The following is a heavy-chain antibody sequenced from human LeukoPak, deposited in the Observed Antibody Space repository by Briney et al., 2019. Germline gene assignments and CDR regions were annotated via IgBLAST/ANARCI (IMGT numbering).Heavy chain of an antibody. J-gene: IGHJ4*02. CDR1: GASISGYY. Sequence: SETLSLTCTVSGASISGYYWSWVRQPAGKGLEWIGRIPSSGNTNYNPSLKSRLTMSLDTSKNQFSLKLSSVTAADTAVYYCGRLRGAAGPYYFDCWGQGTLVAVSS. V-gene: IGHV4-4*07. D-gene: IGHD6-13*01. CDR3: GRLRGAAGPYYFDC. CDR2: IPSSGNT.